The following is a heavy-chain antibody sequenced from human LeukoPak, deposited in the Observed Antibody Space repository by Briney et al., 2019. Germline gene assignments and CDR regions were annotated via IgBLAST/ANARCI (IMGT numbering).Heavy chain of an antibody. V-gene: IGHV4-34*01. CDR3: ARAGFGELSHFDY. D-gene: IGHD3-10*01. CDR1: GRSFSGDC. J-gene: IGHJ4*02. Sequence: SETLSLTCVVYGRSFSGDCWSGLRQPPGRGLEWIGEINHSGRTNYNPSPKSRVTISVDTSKNQFSLKLSSVTTADTAVYYGARAGFGELSHFDYWGQGTLVTVSS. CDR2: INHSGRT.